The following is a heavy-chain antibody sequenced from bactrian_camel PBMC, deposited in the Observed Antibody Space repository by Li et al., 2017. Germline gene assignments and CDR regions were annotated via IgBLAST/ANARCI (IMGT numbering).Heavy chain of an antibody. D-gene: IGHD1*01. Sequence: HVQLVESGGESVQAGDSLRLSCVASGSTARRCWGWFRQAPGKEREGVAAIDTNSRTSYAESLNGRATISLDSAKNIVYLELNSLKPEDTGTYYCAADLSEVAATYCDGGPHMTFYGMDYWGRGTQVTVS. V-gene: IGHV3S57*01. J-gene: IGHJ7*01. CDR2: IDTNSRT. CDR1: GSTARRC.